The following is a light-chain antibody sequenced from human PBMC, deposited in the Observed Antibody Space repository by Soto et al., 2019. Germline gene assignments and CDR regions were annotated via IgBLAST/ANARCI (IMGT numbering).Light chain of an antibody. CDR3: QQYGDSPIT. J-gene: IGKJ5*01. V-gene: IGKV3-20*01. CDR2: GAS. Sequence: EIVLTQSPGTLSLSPGERATLSCKASQSVTSRYVAWYQQRVGQAPRLLIYGASSRATGIPGRFSGSGSGTDFTLIISRLEPEDFAVYYCQQYGDSPITFGQGTRLDIK. CDR1: QSVTSRY.